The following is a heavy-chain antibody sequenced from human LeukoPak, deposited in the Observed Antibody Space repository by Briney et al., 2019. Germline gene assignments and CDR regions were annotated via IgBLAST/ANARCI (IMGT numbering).Heavy chain of an antibody. Sequence: EASVKVSCKASGGTFSSYAISWARQAPGQGLEWMGGIIPIFGTANYAQKFQGRVTITADESTSTAYMELSSLRSEDTAVYYCARGDIAAAGTIDYWGQGTLVTVSS. CDR1: GGTFSSYA. CDR2: IIPIFGTA. CDR3: ARGDIAAAGTIDY. J-gene: IGHJ4*02. V-gene: IGHV1-69*13. D-gene: IGHD6-13*01.